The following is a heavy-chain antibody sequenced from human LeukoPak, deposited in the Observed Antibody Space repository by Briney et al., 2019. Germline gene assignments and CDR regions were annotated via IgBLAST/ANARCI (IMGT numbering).Heavy chain of an antibody. J-gene: IGHJ4*02. Sequence: GASVKVSCKASGGTFSSYAISWVRQAPGQGLEWMGGIIPIFGTANYAQKFQGRVTITTDESTSTAYMELSSLRSEDTAVYYCAISRGCSYGHVDYWGQGTLVTVSS. D-gene: IGHD5-18*01. V-gene: IGHV1-69*05. CDR2: IIPIFGTA. CDR3: AISRGCSYGHVDY. CDR1: GGTFSSYA.